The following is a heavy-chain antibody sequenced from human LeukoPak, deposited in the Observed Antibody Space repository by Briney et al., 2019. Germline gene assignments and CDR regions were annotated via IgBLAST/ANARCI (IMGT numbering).Heavy chain of an antibody. CDR2: ISYDGSNK. Sequence: GGSLRLSCAASGFTFSSYGMHWVRQAPGKGLEWVAVISYDGSNKYYADSVKGRFTISRDNSKNTLYLQMNSLRAEDTAVYYCAKFSGYSYGDFDYWGQGTLVTVSS. V-gene: IGHV3-30*18. CDR3: AKFSGYSYGDFDY. D-gene: IGHD5-18*01. J-gene: IGHJ4*02. CDR1: GFTFSSYG.